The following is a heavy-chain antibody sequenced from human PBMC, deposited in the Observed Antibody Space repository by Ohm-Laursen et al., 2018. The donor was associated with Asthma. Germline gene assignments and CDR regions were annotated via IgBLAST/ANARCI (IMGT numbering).Heavy chain of an antibody. CDR1: GFTFSSYG. J-gene: IGHJ4*02. CDR3: ARDGTYGDYGPYYFDY. D-gene: IGHD4-17*01. CDR2: IWYDGSNK. Sequence: SLRLSCSAPGFTFSSYGMHWVRQAPGKGLEWVAVIWYDGSNKYYADSVKGRFTISRDNSKNTLYLQMNSLRAEDTAVYYCARDGTYGDYGPYYFDYWGQGTLVTVSS. V-gene: IGHV3-33*01.